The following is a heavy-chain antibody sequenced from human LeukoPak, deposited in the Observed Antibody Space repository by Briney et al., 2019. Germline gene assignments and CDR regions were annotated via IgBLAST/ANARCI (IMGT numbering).Heavy chain of an antibody. D-gene: IGHD3-10*01. CDR3: ARAPDGFGDYWDYYGLDV. CDR1: GSSISSGGYY. CDR2: IYHSGST. Sequence: SETLSLTCTVSGSSISSGGYYWSWIRQPPEKGLEWIGYIYHSGSTYYNPSLKSRVTISGDTSKNQFSLKLNSVTAADTAVYYCARAPDGFGDYWDYYGLDVWGQGTTVTVSS. V-gene: IGHV4-30-2*01. J-gene: IGHJ6*02.